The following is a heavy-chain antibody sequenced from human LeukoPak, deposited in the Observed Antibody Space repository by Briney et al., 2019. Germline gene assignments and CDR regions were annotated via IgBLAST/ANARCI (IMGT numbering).Heavy chain of an antibody. CDR1: GFTCSSYP. CDR3: AREASNWFSGSYYCLDY. Sequence: PLTRLGSACGFTCSSYPMLCLPPAPGKGRVGGANISYDRSNKYYADSVKGRFTISRDNYKNTLYLQMNRLRAEDTAVYYCAREASNWFSGSYYCLDYWGQGTLLTVSS. CDR2: ISYDRSNK. V-gene: IGHV3-30-3*01. D-gene: IGHD1-26*01. J-gene: IGHJ4*02.